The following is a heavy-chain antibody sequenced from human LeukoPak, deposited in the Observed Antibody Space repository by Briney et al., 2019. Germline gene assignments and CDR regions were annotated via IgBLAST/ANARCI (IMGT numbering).Heavy chain of an antibody. CDR3: AREDGEAFDY. CDR2: ISSSSYI. CDR1: GFTFSSYS. Sequence: PRGSLRLSCAASGFTFSSYSMNWVRQAPGKGLEWVSSISSSSYIYYADSVKGRFTISRDNAKNSLYLQMNSLRAEDTAVYYCAREDGEAFDYWGQGTLVTVSS. D-gene: IGHD4-17*01. J-gene: IGHJ4*02. V-gene: IGHV3-21*01.